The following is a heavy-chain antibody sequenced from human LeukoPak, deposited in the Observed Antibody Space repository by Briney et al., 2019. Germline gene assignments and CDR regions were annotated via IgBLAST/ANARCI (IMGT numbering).Heavy chain of an antibody. CDR3: AERGVVIRVILVGFHKEAYYFDS. J-gene: IGHJ4*02. Sequence: GGSLRLSCAVSGITLSNYGMSRVRQAPGKGLEWVAGISGSGGSTNYADSVKGRISISRDNPKNTLYLQMNSLRAEDTAVYFCAERGVVIRVILVGFHKEAYYFDSWGQGALVTVSS. CDR2: ISGSGGST. V-gene: IGHV3-23*01. D-gene: IGHD3-22*01. CDR1: GITLSNYG.